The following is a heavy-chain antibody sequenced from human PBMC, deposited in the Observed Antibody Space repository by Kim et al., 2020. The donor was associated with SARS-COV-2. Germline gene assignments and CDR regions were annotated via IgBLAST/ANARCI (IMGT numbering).Heavy chain of an antibody. CDR3: AREVVDTARGIVRYGMDV. CDR1: GGSISSYY. V-gene: IGHV4-59*13. J-gene: IGHJ6*02. Sequence: SETLSLTCTVSGGSISSYYWSWIRQPPGKGLEWIGYIYYSGSTNYNPSLKSRVTISVDTSKNQFSLKLSSVTAADTAVYYCAREVVDTARGIVRYGMDVWGQGTTVTVSS. CDR2: IYYSGST. D-gene: IGHD5-18*01.